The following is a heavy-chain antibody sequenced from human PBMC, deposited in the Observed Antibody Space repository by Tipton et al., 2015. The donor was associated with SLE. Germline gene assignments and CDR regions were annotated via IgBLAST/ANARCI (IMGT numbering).Heavy chain of an antibody. CDR3: ARGRDIVGVPASWFDP. CDR2: INHSGST. V-gene: IGHV4-34*01. CDR1: GGSFSGYY. J-gene: IGHJ5*02. D-gene: IGHD2-2*01. Sequence: TLSPTCAVYGGSFSGYYWSWIRQPPGKGLEWIGEINHSGSTNCNPSLKSRVTISVDTSKNQFSLKLSSVTAADTAVYYCARGRDIVGVPASWFDPWGQGTLVTVSS.